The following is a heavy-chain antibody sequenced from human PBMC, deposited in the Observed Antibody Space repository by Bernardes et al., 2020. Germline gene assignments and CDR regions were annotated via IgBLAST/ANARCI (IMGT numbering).Heavy chain of an antibody. CDR1: GGSISSYY. CDR3: ARLYCTNGVCYEFDP. CDR2: IYYSGST. V-gene: IGHV4-59*01. D-gene: IGHD2-8*01. J-gene: IGHJ5*02. Sequence: SETLSLTCTVSGGSISSYYWSWIRQPPGKGLEWIGYIYYSGSTNYNPSLKSRVTISVDTSKNQFSLKLSSVTAADTAVYYCARLYCTNGVCYEFDPWGQGTLVTVSS.